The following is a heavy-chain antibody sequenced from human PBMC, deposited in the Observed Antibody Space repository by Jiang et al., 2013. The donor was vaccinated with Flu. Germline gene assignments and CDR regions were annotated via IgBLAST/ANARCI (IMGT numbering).Heavy chain of an antibody. D-gene: IGHD3-10*01. CDR3: AKAFPRFGEIPPFDS. J-gene: IGHJ4*02. Sequence: VQLVESGGGLVQPGGSLKLSCAASGFTFSGSAMHWVRQASGKGLEWVGRIRSSDGSAYYADSVKGRFTISRDNSRDTVFLQMNSLRVEDTAIYYCAKAFPRFGEIPPFDSWGQGTLVTVSS. CDR2: IRSSDGSA. V-gene: IGHV3-23*04. CDR1: GFTFSGSA.